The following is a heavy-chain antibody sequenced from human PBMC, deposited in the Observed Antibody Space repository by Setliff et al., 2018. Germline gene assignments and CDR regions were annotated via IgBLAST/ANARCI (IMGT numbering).Heavy chain of an antibody. CDR1: GFTFSSYS. D-gene: IGHD3-10*01. CDR3: RLWFGELSRDY. J-gene: IGHJ4*02. V-gene: IGHV3-53*01. CDR2: LSGDGNA. Sequence: GGSLRLSCAASGFTFSSYSMNWVRQAPGKGLEWISVLSGDGNAYYADSVKGRFTISGDTSKNALYLQMNSLRAEDTAVYYCRLWFGELSRDYWGPGTLVTVSS.